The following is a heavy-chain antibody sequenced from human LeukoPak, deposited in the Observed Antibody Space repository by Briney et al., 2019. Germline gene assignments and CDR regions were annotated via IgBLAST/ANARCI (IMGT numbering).Heavy chain of an antibody. Sequence: ASVKVSCKASGGTFSSYALSWMRQATGQGLEWMGWMNPKSGNTDYAQKFQGRVSMTRDTSIDTAYMELRSLRSDDTAVYYCARGAVRGDCSGGSCYFFDSWGQGTLVTVS. J-gene: IGHJ4*02. CDR3: ARGAVRGDCSGGSCYFFDS. CDR1: GGTFSSYA. V-gene: IGHV1-8*02. D-gene: IGHD2-15*01. CDR2: MNPKSGNT.